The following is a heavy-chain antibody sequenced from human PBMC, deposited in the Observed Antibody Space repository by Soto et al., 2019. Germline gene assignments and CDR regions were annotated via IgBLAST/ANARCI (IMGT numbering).Heavy chain of an antibody. Sequence: QVQLQQRGAGLLKPSETLSLTCGVYGGSLSGYYWSWIGQLPGKGLEWIGEITPGGSAAYHPSLRRRAAISLDTSKNQISLEMNSVTVADTGVYYCARGGGWRWTPPWGQGTLVTVSS. V-gene: IGHV4-34*01. J-gene: IGHJ4*02. CDR1: GGSLSGYY. CDR2: ITPGGSA. CDR3: ARGGGWRWTPP. D-gene: IGHD3-3*01.